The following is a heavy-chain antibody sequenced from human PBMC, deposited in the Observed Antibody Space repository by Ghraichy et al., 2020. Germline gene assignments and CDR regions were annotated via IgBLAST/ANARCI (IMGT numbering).Heavy chain of an antibody. CDR3: AKDRDYYDSSGYYFNAFDI. CDR2: IRGSGSST. D-gene: IGHD3-22*01. J-gene: IGHJ3*02. CDR1: AFTFSSYA. Sequence: GESLNISCAASAFTFSSYAMTWVRQAPGKGLEWVSTIRGSGSSTYYTDSVKGRFTISRVNSKNTLYLQMNSLRAEDTAVYYCAKDRDYYDSSGYYFNAFDIWGQGTLVTVSS. V-gene: IGHV3-23*01.